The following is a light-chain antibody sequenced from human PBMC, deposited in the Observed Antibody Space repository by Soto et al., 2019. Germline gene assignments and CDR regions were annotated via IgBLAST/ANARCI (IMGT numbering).Light chain of an antibody. CDR2: LNSDGSH. CDR3: QTWGTGIRV. CDR1: SGHSSYA. V-gene: IGLV4-69*01. J-gene: IGLJ2*01. Sequence: QLVLTQSPSASASLGASVKLTCTLSSGHSSYAIAWHQQQPEKGPRYLMTLNSDGSHSKGDGIPDRFSGSSSGAERYLTSSSLQSEEEADYYCQTWGTGIRVFGGGTKVTVL.